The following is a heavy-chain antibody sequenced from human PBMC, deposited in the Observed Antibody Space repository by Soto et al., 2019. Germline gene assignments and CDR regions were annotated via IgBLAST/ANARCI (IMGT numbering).Heavy chain of an antibody. CDR3: AKRRGVGLTRSSFDY. Sequence: QVQLVQSGAEVRKPGASVKVSCKSSGYTFNRHYIQWVRQAPGQGLEWMGMIDPSGGDTNYAKKFQGRVTLTSDTSTSTVYMELSSLRSEDTAVYYCAKRRGVGLTRSSFDYWGPGTLVIVSS. CDR1: GYTFNRHY. J-gene: IGHJ4*02. D-gene: IGHD1-26*01. CDR2: IDPSGGDT. V-gene: IGHV1-46*02.